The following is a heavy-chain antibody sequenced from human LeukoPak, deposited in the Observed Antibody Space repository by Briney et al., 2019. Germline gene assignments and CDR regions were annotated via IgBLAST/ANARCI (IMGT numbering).Heavy chain of an antibody. Sequence: GGSLRLSCAASGFTFNSYRMTWVRQAPGKGLEWVANIKQDGSEKLYVDSVKGRFAISRDNAKNSLYLQMNSLRVEDTAVYYCANIRGGWGQGTLVTVSS. CDR3: ANIRGG. D-gene: IGHD3-16*01. CDR2: IKQDGSEK. CDR1: GFTFNSYR. J-gene: IGHJ4*02. V-gene: IGHV3-7*03.